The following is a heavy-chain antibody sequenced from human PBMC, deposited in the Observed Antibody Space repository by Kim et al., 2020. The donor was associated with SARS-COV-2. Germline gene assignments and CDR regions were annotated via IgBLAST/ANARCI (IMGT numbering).Heavy chain of an antibody. J-gene: IGHJ4*02. CDR1: GGSISSSSYY. Sequence: SETLSLTCTVSGGSISSSSYYWGWIRQPPGKGLEWIGSIYYSGSTYYNPSLKSRVTISVDTSKNQFSLKLSSVTAADTAVYYCARSSYYYDSSGYWYFDYWGQGTLVTVSS. CDR3: ARSSYYYDSSGYWYFDY. D-gene: IGHD3-22*01. V-gene: IGHV4-39*01. CDR2: IYYSGST.